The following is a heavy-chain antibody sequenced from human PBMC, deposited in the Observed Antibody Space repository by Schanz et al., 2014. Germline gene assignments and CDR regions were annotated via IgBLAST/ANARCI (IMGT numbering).Heavy chain of an antibody. CDR1: GFSVGNKY. J-gene: IGHJ4*02. V-gene: IGHV3-66*01. CDR2: IYIGGNT. Sequence: EVQLVESGGGLVQPGGSLRLSCAASGFSVGNKYMNWVRQAPGKGLEWVSFIYIGGNTYYADSVKGRFTISRDNSKNTVYIQMNSLRAEGTAVYCCARGGPAYYIDDWGQGTLVTVSS. CDR3: ARGGPAYYIDD.